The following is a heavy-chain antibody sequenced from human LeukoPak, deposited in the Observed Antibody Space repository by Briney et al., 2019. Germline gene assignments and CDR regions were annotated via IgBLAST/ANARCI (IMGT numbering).Heavy chain of an antibody. Sequence: PGGSLRLSCAASGFGFGQYEMNWVRQAPGKGLEWVSLISGNGNNTSYLDSVKGRFTISRDNSKSTLYLQMNSLGAADTAVYYCATLGWWNRPPDYWGRGTLVTVSS. J-gene: IGHJ4*02. V-gene: IGHV3-23*01. CDR2: ISGNGNNT. D-gene: IGHD6-19*01. CDR1: GFGFGQYE. CDR3: ATLGWWNRPPDY.